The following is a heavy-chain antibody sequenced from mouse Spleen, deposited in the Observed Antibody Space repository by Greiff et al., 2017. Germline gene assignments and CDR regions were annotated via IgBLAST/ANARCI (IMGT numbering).Heavy chain of an antibody. V-gene: IGHV2-9*02. D-gene: IGHD2-14*01. Sequence: QVQLQQSGPGLVAPSQSLSITCTVSGFSLTSYGVHWVRQPPGKGLEWLGVIWAGGSTNYNSALMSRLSISKDNSKSQVFLKMNSLQTDDTAMYYCARDRGSYYRYDDYFDYWGQGTTLTVSS. CDR1: GFSLTSYG. CDR3: ARDRGSYYRYDDYFDY. J-gene: IGHJ2*01. CDR2: IWAGGST.